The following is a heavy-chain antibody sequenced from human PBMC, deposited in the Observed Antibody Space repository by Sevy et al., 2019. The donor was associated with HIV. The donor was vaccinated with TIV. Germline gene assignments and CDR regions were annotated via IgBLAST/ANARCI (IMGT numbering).Heavy chain of an antibody. CDR3: SGGSPAFCVGGSCYSPLDY. D-gene: IGHD2-15*01. CDR1: GFTFNDYY. V-gene: IGHV3-11*01. J-gene: IGHJ4*02. CDR2: ITTDGTSI. Sequence: GGSLRLSCVVSGFTFNDYYMSWIRQAPGEGLEWVSHITTDGTSISYADSVKGRFTISRDNAKNSLYLQMNSLRAEDAAVDYYSGGSPAFCVGGSCYSPLDYWGRGALVTVSS.